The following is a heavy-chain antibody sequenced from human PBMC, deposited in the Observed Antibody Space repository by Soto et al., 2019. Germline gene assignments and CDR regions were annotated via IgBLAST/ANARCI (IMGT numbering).Heavy chain of an antibody. CDR1: GFTFSRYG. J-gene: IGHJ4*02. CDR2: IGVDGSNK. CDR3: ATTRPY. V-gene: IGHV3-33*01. Sequence: QVQLVESGGGVVQPGRSLRLSCAASGFTFSRYGMHWVRQAPGKGLEWVGDIGVDGSNKFYADSVKGRFTISRDNSKNTVSLQMNSLRDEDSVAYYCATTRPYWGQGTLVTVSS.